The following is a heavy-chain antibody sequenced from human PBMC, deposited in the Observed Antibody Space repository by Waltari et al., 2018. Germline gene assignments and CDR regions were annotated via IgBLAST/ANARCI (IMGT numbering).Heavy chain of an antibody. V-gene: IGHV3-7*01. Sequence: EVQLVESGGGSVQPGGSLRLSCAASGMTFSNYWMNWVRQAPGKGLEWVANIKQDGSEKKYGDSVEGRFSISRDNAQNSLYLQMNSLRAEDTAIYYCVTGLTTVTAKDYFDHWGQGALVTVSS. J-gene: IGHJ4*02. CDR3: VTGLTTVTAKDYFDH. D-gene: IGHD4-17*01. CDR2: IKQDGSEK. CDR1: GMTFSNYW.